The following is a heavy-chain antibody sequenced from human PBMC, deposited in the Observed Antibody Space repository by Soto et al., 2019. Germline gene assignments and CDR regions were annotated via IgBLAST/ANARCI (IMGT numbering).Heavy chain of an antibody. D-gene: IGHD2-2*01. CDR2: ISYDGSYK. CDR3: AKGQHCSSTSCYFYHYGMDV. CDR1: GFTFSSYG. J-gene: IGHJ6*02. V-gene: IGHV3-30*18. Sequence: QVQLVESGGGVVQPGRSLRLSCVASGFTFSSYGMNWVRQAPGKGLEWVAVISYDGSYKYYADSVKGRLTISRDNSENTVYLQMNSLRGEDTAVYYCAKGQHCSSTSCYFYHYGMDVWGQGTTVAVSS.